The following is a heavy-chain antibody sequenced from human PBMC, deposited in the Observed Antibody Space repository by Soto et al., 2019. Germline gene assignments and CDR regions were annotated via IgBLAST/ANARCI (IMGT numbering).Heavy chain of an antibody. Sequence: EVQLVESGGGLVQPGGSLRLSCAASGVTFSSYWMHWVRQAPGKGLVWVSRINSDGSSTSYADFVKGRLTISRDNAKNMLYLQMNSLTAEDTAIYYCARDFGEVGATAVYDIWGQGTMVIVSS. J-gene: IGHJ3*02. D-gene: IGHD1-26*01. CDR3: ARDFGEVGATAVYDI. V-gene: IGHV3-74*01. CDR2: INSDGSST. CDR1: GVTFSSYW.